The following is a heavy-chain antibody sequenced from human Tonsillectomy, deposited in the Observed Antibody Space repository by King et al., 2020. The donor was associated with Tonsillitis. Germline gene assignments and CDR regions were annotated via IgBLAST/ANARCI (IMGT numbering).Heavy chain of an antibody. CDR3: ARQTIGTFSYSYFDY. Sequence: LQLQESGPGLVKPSETLSLTCSVSGGSISSSSYYWGWIRQPPGKGLEWIGSFYYSGSTYYTPSLKSRVTISVDTSKNQFSLKLSSVTAADTAVYYCARQTIGTFSYSYFDYWGQGTLLTVSS. J-gene: IGHJ4*02. V-gene: IGHV4-39*01. D-gene: IGHD5-18*01. CDR2: FYYSGST. CDR1: GGSISSSSYY.